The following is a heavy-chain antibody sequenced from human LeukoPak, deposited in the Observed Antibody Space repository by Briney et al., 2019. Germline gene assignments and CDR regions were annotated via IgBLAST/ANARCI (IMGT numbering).Heavy chain of an antibody. V-gene: IGHV4-59*01. CDR2: IYYSGST. Sequence: SETLSLTCTVSGGSISSYYWSWIRQPPGKGLEWIGYIYYSGSTNYNPSLKSRVTISVDTSKNQFSLKLSSVTAADTAVYYCARAGRVAGPSAKYWGQGTLVIVSS. CDR1: GGSISSYY. J-gene: IGHJ4*02. D-gene: IGHD6-19*01. CDR3: ARAGRVAGPSAKY.